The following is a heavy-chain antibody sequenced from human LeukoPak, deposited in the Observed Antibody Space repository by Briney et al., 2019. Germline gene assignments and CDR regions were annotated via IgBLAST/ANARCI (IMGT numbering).Heavy chain of an antibody. J-gene: IGHJ5*02. CDR3: ARTSFRDYAGCFDP. CDR1: GGSISSFY. V-gene: IGHV4-59*01. Sequence: SETLSLTCTVSGGSISSFYWSWIRQPPGKGLEWIGYIHYSENTKYNPSLNSRVTISVDTSKNQFSLQLSSVTAADTAVYYCARTSFRDYAGCFDPWGQGTLVTVSS. D-gene: IGHD4-23*01. CDR2: IHYSENT.